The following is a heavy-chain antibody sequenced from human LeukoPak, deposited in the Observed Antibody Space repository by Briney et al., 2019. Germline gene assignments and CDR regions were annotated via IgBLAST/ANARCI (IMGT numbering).Heavy chain of an antibody. V-gene: IGHV4-38-2*01. CDR1: GYSISSGYY. CDR3: ARVVGSSWYCFDY. D-gene: IGHD6-13*01. CDR2: IYHSGST. Sequence: SETLSLTCAVSGYSISSGYYWGWIPQPPGKGLEWIGSIYHSGSTYYNPSLKSRVTISVDTSKNQFSLKLSSVTAADTAVYYCARVVGSSWYCFDYWGQGTLVTVSS. J-gene: IGHJ4*02.